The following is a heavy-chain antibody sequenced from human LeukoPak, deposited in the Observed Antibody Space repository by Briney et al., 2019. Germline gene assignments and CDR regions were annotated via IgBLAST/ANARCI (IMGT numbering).Heavy chain of an antibody. Sequence: SETLSLTCTVSGGSISSGGYYWSWIRQHPGKGLEWIVYIYYSGSTYYNPSLKSRVTISVDTSKNQFSLKLSSVTAADTAVYYCARGPPMVYARRKNWFDPWGQGTLVTVSS. CDR2: IYYSGST. D-gene: IGHD2-8*01. J-gene: IGHJ5*02. CDR3: ARGPPMVYARRKNWFDP. CDR1: GGSISSGGYY. V-gene: IGHV4-31*03.